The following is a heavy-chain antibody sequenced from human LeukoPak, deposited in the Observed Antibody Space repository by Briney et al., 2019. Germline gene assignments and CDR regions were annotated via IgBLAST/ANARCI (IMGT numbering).Heavy chain of an antibody. CDR1: GYSITSSSW. V-gene: IGHV4-28*01. CDR3: ARKENVYYYFDY. D-gene: IGHD3-10*01. Sequence: SDTLSLTCAVSGYSITSSSWWGWIRQPPGKGLEWIGYIYHSGTTYYNPSLQSRVIMSVDTSKNQFSLKLSSVTAVDTAVYYCARKENVYYYFDYWGQGTLVTVSS. CDR2: IYHSGTT. J-gene: IGHJ4*02.